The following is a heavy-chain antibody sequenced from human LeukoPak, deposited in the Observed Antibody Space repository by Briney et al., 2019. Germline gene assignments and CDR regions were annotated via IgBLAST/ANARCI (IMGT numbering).Heavy chain of an antibody. D-gene: IGHD3-3*01. CDR1: GYAITNFD. CDR3: ARWRVGLDV. Sequence: ASVKVSCKVSGYAITNFDINWVRPATGQGLEWMGWMNPNSGSTGFAQKFQGRVTMTRNTSISTAYLEITALRPEDTAVYYCARWRVGLDVWGQGTTVTVSS. J-gene: IGHJ6*02. V-gene: IGHV1-8*01. CDR2: MNPNSGST.